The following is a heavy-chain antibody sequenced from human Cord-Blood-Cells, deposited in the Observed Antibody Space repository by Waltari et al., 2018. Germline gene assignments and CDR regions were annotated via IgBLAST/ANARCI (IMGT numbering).Heavy chain of an antibody. J-gene: IGHJ5*02. CDR3: ASWNSSSRSERAPYWFDP. Sequence: QVQLVQSGAEVKKPGASVKVSCKASGYTFTSYGISWVRQAPGQGLEWMGWISAYNGNTNYAQKHQGRVTMTTDTSTSTAYMELRSLRSDDTAVYYCASWNSSSRSERAPYWFDPWGQGTLVTVSS. CDR1: GYTFTSYG. CDR2: ISAYNGNT. V-gene: IGHV1-18*04. D-gene: IGHD6-6*01.